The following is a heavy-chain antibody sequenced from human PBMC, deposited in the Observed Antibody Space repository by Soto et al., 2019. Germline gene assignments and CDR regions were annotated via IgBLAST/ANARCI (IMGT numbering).Heavy chain of an antibody. CDR1: GFIFSNYA. V-gene: IGHV3-23*01. J-gene: IGHJ3*02. Sequence: EVQLLESGGGLVQPGGSLTLSCAASGFIFSNYAMTWVRQAPGKGLEWVSAISGSAGGARGTYYADSVKGRFTVSRDNSNNILYLQRGGLRAEDTAQYFGGKIGHGYGDHGANDIWGQGTVVTVSS. CDR3: GKIGHGYGDHGANDI. CDR2: ISGSAGGARGT. D-gene: IGHD4-17*01.